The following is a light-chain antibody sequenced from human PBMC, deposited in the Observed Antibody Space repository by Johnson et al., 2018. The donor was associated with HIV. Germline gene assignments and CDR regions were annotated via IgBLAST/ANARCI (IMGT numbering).Light chain of an antibody. V-gene: IGLV1-51*01. Sequence: QSILTQPPSVSAAPGQKVTISCSGSSSNIGNNYVSWYQQLPGTAPKLLIYDNNKRPSGIPDLFSGSKSGTSATLGITGLQTGDEADYYCGTWDSSLRVGFFGTGTKGTVL. CDR2: DNN. CDR1: SSNIGNNY. J-gene: IGLJ1*01. CDR3: GTWDSSLRVGF.